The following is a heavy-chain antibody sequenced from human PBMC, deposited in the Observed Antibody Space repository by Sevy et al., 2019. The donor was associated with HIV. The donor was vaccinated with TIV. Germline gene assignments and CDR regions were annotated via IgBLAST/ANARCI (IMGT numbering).Heavy chain of an antibody. J-gene: IGHJ4*02. V-gene: IGHV1-3*01. Sequence: ASVKVSCKASGYTFTSYAMHWVRQAPGQRLEWMGWINAGNGNTKYSQKFQGRDTITRDTSASTAYMELSSLRSEDTAVYYCAREGGYDSSGYYDYWGQGTLVTVSS. CDR3: AREGGYDSSGYYDY. CDR1: GYTFTSYA. D-gene: IGHD3-22*01. CDR2: INAGNGNT.